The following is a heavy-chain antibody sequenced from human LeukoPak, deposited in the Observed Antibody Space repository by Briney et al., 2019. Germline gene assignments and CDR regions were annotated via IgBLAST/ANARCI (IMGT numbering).Heavy chain of an antibody. V-gene: IGHV1-2*02. J-gene: IGHJ4*02. CDR3: ARALENDFWSGYYLGYYFDY. D-gene: IGHD3-3*01. Sequence: GASVKVSCKASGYTFTGYYMHWVRQAPGQGLEWMGWINPNSGGTNYARKFQGRVTMTRDTSISTAYMELSRLRSDDTAVYYWARALENDFWSGYYLGYYFDYRGQGTLVTGSS. CDR2: INPNSGGT. CDR1: GYTFTGYY.